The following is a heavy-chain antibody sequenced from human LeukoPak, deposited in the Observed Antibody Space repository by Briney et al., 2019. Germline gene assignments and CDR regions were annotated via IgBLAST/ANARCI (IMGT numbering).Heavy chain of an antibody. V-gene: IGHV1-69*05. CDR2: IIPIFGTA. CDR3: GRKAGDCGRGICYSIDY. J-gene: IGHJ4*02. Sequence: SVKVSCKAFGGSFSSEAISWVRQAPGQGLEWMGGIIPIFGTANYAQNFQGRVTITTDESTSTAYMEVSSLRSEDTAVYYCGRKAGDCGRGICYSIDYWGQGTLVTVSS. D-gene: IGHD2-15*01. CDR1: GGSFSSEA.